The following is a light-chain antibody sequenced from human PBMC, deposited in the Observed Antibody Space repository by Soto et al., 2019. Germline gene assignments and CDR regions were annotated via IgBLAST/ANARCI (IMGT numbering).Light chain of an antibody. V-gene: IGLV1-47*01. CDR3: SAWDERLSGWV. J-gene: IGLJ3*02. Sequence: QSVVTQPPSVSGTPGQRVTISCSGSSSNIGSSYMYWYQQLPGTAPKLLIYRNNQWPSGVPDRFSGSKAGTSASLVISGLRSEDEADYFCSAWDERLSGWVFGGGTKVTVL. CDR1: SSNIGSSY. CDR2: RNN.